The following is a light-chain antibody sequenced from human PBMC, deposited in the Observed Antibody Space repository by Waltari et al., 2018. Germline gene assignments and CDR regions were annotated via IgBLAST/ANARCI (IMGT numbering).Light chain of an antibody. CDR1: QGINTA. V-gene: IGKV1-13*02. Sequence: IQLTQSPSSLSASLGYRVTITCRASQGINTALAWYQQKPGKAPNLLIYDASNLESGVPARFSGSGSGTDFSLTISSLQPEDFATYYCQQFISYPRTFGGGTKVEIK. CDR3: QQFISYPRT. J-gene: IGKJ4*01. CDR2: DAS.